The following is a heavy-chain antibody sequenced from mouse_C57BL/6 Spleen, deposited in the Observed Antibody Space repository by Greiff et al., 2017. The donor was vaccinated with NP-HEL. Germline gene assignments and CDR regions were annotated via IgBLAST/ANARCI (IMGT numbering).Heavy chain of an antibody. J-gene: IGHJ2*01. V-gene: IGHV5-6*02. Sequence: DVMLVESGGDLVKPGGSLKLSCAASGFTFSSYGMSWVRQTPDKRLEWVATISSGGSYTYYPDSVKGRFTISRDNAKNTLYLQMSSLKSEDTAMYYGARHVGRYFDYWGQGTTLTVSS. CDR2: ISSGGSYT. D-gene: IGHD4-1*01. CDR3: ARHVGRYFDY. CDR1: GFTFSSYG.